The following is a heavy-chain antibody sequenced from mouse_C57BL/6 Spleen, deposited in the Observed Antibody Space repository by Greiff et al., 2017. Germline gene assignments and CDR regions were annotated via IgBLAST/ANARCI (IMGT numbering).Heavy chain of an antibody. D-gene: IGHD6-1*01. Sequence: VQLQESGAELVKPGASVKISCKASGYAFSSYWMNWVKQRPGKGLEWIGQIYPGDGATNYTGKFKGKATLTADKASSTAYMQLSSQTSEDSAVYFCARQAGKRYFDVWGTGTTGTVSS. CDR2: IYPGDGAT. CDR1: GYAFSSYW. V-gene: IGHV1-80*01. CDR3: ARQAGKRYFDV. J-gene: IGHJ1*03.